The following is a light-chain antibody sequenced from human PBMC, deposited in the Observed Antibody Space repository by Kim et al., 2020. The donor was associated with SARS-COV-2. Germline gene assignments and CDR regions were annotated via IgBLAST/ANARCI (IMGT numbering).Light chain of an antibody. J-gene: IGLJ1*01. CDR1: SSDVGTYNY. CDR2: DVS. Sequence: QSALTQPASVSGSPGQSITVSCTGTSSDVGTYNYVSWYQQHPGKAPKLMIYDVSNRPSGVSNRFSGSKSGNTAALTISGLQAEDEADYYCGSYTSSSPYVFGTGTKVTFL. CDR3: GSYTSSSPYV. V-gene: IGLV2-14*03.